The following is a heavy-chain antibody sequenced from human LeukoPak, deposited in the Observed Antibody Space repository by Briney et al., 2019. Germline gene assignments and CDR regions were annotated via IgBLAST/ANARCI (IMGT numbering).Heavy chain of an antibody. J-gene: IGHJ3*02. Sequence: GGSLRLSCAASGFTFSSYAMSWVRQAPGKGLEWVSAISGSGGSTYYADSVKGRFTISRDNSKNALYLQMNSLRAEDTAVYYCAKGRYYYDSSDAFDIWGQGTMITVSS. D-gene: IGHD3-22*01. CDR2: ISGSGGST. V-gene: IGHV3-23*01. CDR1: GFTFSSYA. CDR3: AKGRYYYDSSDAFDI.